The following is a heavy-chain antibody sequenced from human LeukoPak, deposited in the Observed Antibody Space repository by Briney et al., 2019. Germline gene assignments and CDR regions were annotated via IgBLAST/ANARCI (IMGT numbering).Heavy chain of an antibody. Sequence: GGSLRLSCAASGFTFSSYAMHWVRQAPGKGLEWVAVISYDGSNKYYADSVKRRFTISRDNSKNTLYLQMNSLRAEDTAVYYCARVSDDSGYPFTLDYWGQGTLVTVSS. V-gene: IGHV3-30*04. J-gene: IGHJ4*02. CDR3: ARVSDDSGYPFTLDY. CDR1: GFTFSSYA. D-gene: IGHD5-12*01. CDR2: ISYDGSNK.